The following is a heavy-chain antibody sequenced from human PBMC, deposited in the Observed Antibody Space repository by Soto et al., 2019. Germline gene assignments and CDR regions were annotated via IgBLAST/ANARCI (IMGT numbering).Heavy chain of an antibody. D-gene: IGHD3-16*02. CDR3: ARPRAGSYRLDYYGMDV. J-gene: IGHJ6*02. Sequence: GESLKISCKGSGYGFASYWIAWVRQMPGKGLEWMGIIYPGDSDSRYSPSFQGQVTISADKSISTAYLQWNSLKASDTAIYYCARPRAGSYRLDYYGMDVWCQGPTFTVSS. CDR2: IYPGDSDS. CDR1: GYGFASYW. V-gene: IGHV5-51*01.